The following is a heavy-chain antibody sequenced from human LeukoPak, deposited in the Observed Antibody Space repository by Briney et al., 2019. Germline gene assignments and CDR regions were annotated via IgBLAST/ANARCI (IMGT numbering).Heavy chain of an antibody. CDR2: IIPIFGTA. D-gene: IGHD6-6*01. CDR3: ARDGWEYSSSSAWFDP. Sequence: SVKVSCKASGGTFSSYAINWVRQAPGQGLKWMGGIIPIFGTANYAQKFQGRVTITADKSTSTAYMELSSLRSEDTAVYYCARDGWEYSSSSAWFDPWGQGTLVTVSS. J-gene: IGHJ5*02. V-gene: IGHV1-69*06. CDR1: GGTFSSYA.